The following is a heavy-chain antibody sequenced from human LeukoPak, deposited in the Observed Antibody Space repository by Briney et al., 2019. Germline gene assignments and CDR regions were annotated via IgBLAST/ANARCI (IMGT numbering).Heavy chain of an antibody. D-gene: IGHD3-3*01. CDR2: MYSSGST. Sequence: SETLSLTCTVSGGSISSGTYYWSWIRQPAGKGLEWIGRMYSSGSTNYNPSLRSRVTISVDTSKNQFSLKLSSVTAADTAVYYCATRFLEWSREFDYWGQGTLVTVSS. CDR1: GGSISSGTYY. J-gene: IGHJ4*02. CDR3: ATRFLEWSREFDY. V-gene: IGHV4-61*02.